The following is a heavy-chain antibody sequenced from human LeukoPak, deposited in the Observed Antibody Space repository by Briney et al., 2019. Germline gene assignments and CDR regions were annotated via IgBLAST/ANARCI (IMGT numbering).Heavy chain of an antibody. CDR1: GGSLSGYY. CDR2: INHSGST. CDR3: ARGRSVVVPAARGSPDYYYYMDV. D-gene: IGHD2-2*01. J-gene: IGHJ6*03. Sequence: SETLSLTCAVYGGSLSGYYWSWIRQPPGKGLEWIGEINHSGSTNYNPSLKSRVTISVDTSKNQFSLKLSSVTAADTAVYYCARGRSVVVPAARGSPDYYYYMDVWGKGTTVTVSS. V-gene: IGHV4-34*01.